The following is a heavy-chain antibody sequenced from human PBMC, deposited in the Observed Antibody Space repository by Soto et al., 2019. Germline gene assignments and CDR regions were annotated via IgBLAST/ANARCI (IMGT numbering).Heavy chain of an antibody. D-gene: IGHD7-27*01. Sequence: QVQMVQSGAEVKKPGASVKVSCKASGYTFTSYDISWVRQATGQGPGWMGWINPDRGYAGYAQKFQGIVTMTRDTSTYTTYMELSSLTSEDTAVYYCARDGLGRGSGWVAPWGQGTLVTVS. CDR1: GYTFTSYD. J-gene: IGHJ5*02. CDR2: INPDRGYA. CDR3: ARDGLGRGSGWVAP. V-gene: IGHV1-8*01.